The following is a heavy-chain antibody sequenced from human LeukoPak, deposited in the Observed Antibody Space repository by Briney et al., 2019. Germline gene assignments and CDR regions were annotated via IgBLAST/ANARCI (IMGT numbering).Heavy chain of an antibody. D-gene: IGHD2-2*01. V-gene: IGHV3-11*04. Sequence: PGGSLRLSCAASGFTFSDYYMSWIRQAPGKGLEWVSYISSSGSTIYYADSVKGRFTISRDNAKNLLYLQMNSLRAEDTAVYYCASILGYCSSTSCYAFDYWGQGTLVTVSS. CDR2: ISSSGSTI. CDR1: GFTFSDYY. J-gene: IGHJ4*02. CDR3: ASILGYCSSTSCYAFDY.